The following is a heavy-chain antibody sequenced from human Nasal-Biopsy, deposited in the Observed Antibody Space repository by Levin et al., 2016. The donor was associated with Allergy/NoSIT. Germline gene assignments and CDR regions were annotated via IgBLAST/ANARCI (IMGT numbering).Heavy chain of an antibody. CDR2: TYYRSQWFH. V-gene: IGHV6-1*01. J-gene: IGHJ6*03. Sequence: SETLSLTCGISGDSVSNNRVAWTWIRQSPSRGLEWLGRTYYRSQWFHDYAASVESRITINADISENQFSLHLSSVTPEDTAVYYCARATDFMVVSSYLVYGFPYYYMDVWGTGTTVTVSS. CDR1: GDSVSNNRVA. CDR3: ARATDFMVVSSYLVYGFPYYYMDV. D-gene: IGHD2-8*02.